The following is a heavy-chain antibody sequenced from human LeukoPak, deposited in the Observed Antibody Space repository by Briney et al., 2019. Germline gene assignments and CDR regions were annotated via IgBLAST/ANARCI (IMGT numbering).Heavy chain of an antibody. Sequence: SETLSLTCAVYGGSFSGYYWSWIRQPPGKGLEWIGEINHSGSTNYNPSLKSRVTISVDTSKNQFSLKLSSVTAADTAVYYCARGRSNLKPIDYWGQGTLVTVSS. CDR2: INHSGST. V-gene: IGHV4-34*01. CDR1: GGSFSGYY. D-gene: IGHD5-24*01. J-gene: IGHJ4*02. CDR3: ARGRSNLKPIDY.